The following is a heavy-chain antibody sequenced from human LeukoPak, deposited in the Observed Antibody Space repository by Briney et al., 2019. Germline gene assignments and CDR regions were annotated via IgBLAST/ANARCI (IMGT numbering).Heavy chain of an antibody. D-gene: IGHD1-26*01. Sequence: GGALRLSCAASGFTFSSYAMSWVRQAPGRGLEWVSAIRDSGSSTHYADSVKGRFTTSRDNSKSTLFLQMNSLRAEDTAIYYCAKYGPQDSGSSHFDYWGQGALVTVSS. CDR2: IRDSGSST. CDR1: GFTFSSYA. V-gene: IGHV3-23*01. CDR3: AKYGPQDSGSSHFDY. J-gene: IGHJ4*02.